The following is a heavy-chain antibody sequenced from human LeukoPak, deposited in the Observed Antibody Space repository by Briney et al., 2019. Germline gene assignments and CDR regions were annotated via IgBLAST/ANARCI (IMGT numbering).Heavy chain of an antibody. CDR3: AKGPRAGLRYWYFDL. Sequence: GGSLRLSCPASGLTFNTYAMSWVRQAPGKGLQWVSTVSGSGAGTFYGDSVKGRFTISRDNSNNTLFLQMNSLSADDTAVYFCAKGPRAGLRYWYFDLWGRGSLVTVSS. CDR2: VSGSGAGT. D-gene: IGHD2-21*02. J-gene: IGHJ2*01. CDR1: GLTFNTYA. V-gene: IGHV3-23*01.